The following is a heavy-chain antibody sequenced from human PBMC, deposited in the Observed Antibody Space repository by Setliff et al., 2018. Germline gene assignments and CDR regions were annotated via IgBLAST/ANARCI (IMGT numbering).Heavy chain of an antibody. D-gene: IGHD3-10*01. CDR2: IYYSGIT. J-gene: IGHJ4*02. CDR1: GDSISASY. V-gene: IGHV4-59*01. CDR3: ARVGDRDGYRFLLDY. Sequence: PSETLSLTCTVSGDSISASYWSWIRQSPGRRLEWIGYIYYSGITKYSPSLNGRVTISADTSKNQFSLTLTSVTAADTAVYYCARVGDRDGYRFLLDYWGQGTPVTVSS.